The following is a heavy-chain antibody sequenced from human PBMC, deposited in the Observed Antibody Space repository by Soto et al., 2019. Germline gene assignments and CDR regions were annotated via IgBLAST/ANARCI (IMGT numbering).Heavy chain of an antibody. CDR1: GLTFSTDE. D-gene: IGHD1-1*01. CDR3: VREGGSLAFDS. CDR2: ISYTSTTI. Sequence: EVQLVASGGDLVPPGGSLRLSCAVSGLTFSTDEMNWVRQAPGKGLEWLAYISYTSTTIKYADSVKGRFAVSRDNAKKSLYLQMNNLRFEDTAIYYCVREGGSLAFDSWGQGTLVTVSS. V-gene: IGHV3-48*03. J-gene: IGHJ4*02.